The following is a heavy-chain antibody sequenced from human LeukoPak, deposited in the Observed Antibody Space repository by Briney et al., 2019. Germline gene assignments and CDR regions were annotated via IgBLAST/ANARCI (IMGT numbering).Heavy chain of an antibody. V-gene: IGHV3-48*01. Sequence: GGSLRLSCVASGFTFSDFSLNWVRQAPGKGLEWISYIGSAIYYADSVKGRFTISRDNAKNSLYLQMNSLRAEDTAVYYCARDRDYYDSSGDPSDAFDIWGQGTMVTVSS. CDR3: ARDRDYYDSSGDPSDAFDI. CDR1: GFTFSDFS. D-gene: IGHD3-22*01. CDR2: IGSAI. J-gene: IGHJ3*02.